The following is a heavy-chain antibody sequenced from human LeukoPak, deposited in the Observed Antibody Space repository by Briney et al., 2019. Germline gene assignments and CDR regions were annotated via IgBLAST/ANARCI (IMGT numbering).Heavy chain of an antibody. CDR1: GGTFSSYA. Sequence: SVKVSCKASGGTFSSYAISWVRQAPGQGLEWMGGIIPIFGTANYAQKFQGRVTITADESTSTAYMELSSLRSEDTAVYYCARGTRITIFGVVPLYYFDYWGQGTLVTVSS. CDR3: ARGTRITIFGVVPLYYFDY. CDR2: IIPIFGTA. D-gene: IGHD3-3*01. V-gene: IGHV1-69*13. J-gene: IGHJ4*02.